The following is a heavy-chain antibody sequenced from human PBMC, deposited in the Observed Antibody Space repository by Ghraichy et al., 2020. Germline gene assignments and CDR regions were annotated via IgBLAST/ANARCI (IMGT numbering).Heavy chain of an antibody. J-gene: IGHJ4*02. CDR2: IKQDGSEK. CDR3: AREGTTVTTPVIDS. CDR1: GFTFSSYW. V-gene: IGHV3-7*01. Sequence: GGSLRLSCAASGFTFSSYWMSWVRQAPGKGLEWVANIKQDGSEKYHVDSVKGRFTISRDNAKNSLYLQMNSLRADDTAVYYCAREGTTVTTPVIDSWGQGTLVTVSS. D-gene: IGHD4-17*01.